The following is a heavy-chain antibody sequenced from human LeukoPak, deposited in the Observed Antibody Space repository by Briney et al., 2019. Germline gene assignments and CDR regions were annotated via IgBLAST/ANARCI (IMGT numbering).Heavy chain of an antibody. V-gene: IGHV3-9*01. D-gene: IGHD3-10*01. J-gene: IGHJ5*02. CDR3: AKDEDGSGSYYTPTFDP. Sequence: SLRLSCAASGFTFDDYAMHWVRQAPGKGLEWVSGISWNSGSIGYADSVKGRFTISRDNAKNSLYLQMNSLRAEDTALYYCAKDEDGSGSYYTPTFDPWGQGTLVTVSS. CDR1: GFTFDDYA. CDR2: ISWNSGSI.